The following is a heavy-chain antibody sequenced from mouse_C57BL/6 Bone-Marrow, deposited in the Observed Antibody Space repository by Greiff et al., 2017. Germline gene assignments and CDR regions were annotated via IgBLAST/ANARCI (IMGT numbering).Heavy chain of an antibody. J-gene: IGHJ2*01. V-gene: IGHV1-59*01. CDR1: GYTFTSYW. CDR3: ARGGGYDGYYDY. D-gene: IGHD2-3*01. Sequence: VKLQQPGAELVRPGTSVKLSCKASGYTFTSYWMHWVKQRPGQGLEWIGVIDPSDSYTNYNQKFKGKATLTVDTSSSTAYMQLSSLTSEDSAVYYCARGGGYDGYYDYWGQGTTLTVSS. CDR2: IDPSDSYT.